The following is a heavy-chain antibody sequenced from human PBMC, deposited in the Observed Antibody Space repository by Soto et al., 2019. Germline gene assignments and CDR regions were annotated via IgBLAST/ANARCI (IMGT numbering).Heavy chain of an antibody. D-gene: IGHD1-26*01. CDR3: AREGAIVPRFFDP. V-gene: IGHV2-5*01. CDR1: GFSLSTTGVG. J-gene: IGHJ5*02. Sequence: QITLKESGPPLVKPPEPLTLMCTFSGFSLSTTGVGVGWIRQPPGKALEWLALIYWNDDTRYSPSLKRRLTISKDTSKNQVFLIMTTLDPVDTATYYCAREGAIVPRFFDPWGQGTLVTVSS. CDR2: IYWNDDT.